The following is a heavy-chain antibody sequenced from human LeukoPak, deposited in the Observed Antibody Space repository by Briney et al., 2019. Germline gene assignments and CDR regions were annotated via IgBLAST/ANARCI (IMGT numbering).Heavy chain of an antibody. D-gene: IGHD1-1*01. CDR2: ISQSGTT. J-gene: IGHJ4*02. V-gene: IGHV4-38-2*02. Sequence: PSETLSLTCTVSGYSIRSGYFWGWIRQPPGKGLEWIGSISQSGTTYYNPSLKSRIIISHDTSKNQFSLKVNSVTAADTAAYYCTREEGGTTVDYWGQGTLVTVSS. CDR1: GYSIRSGYF. CDR3: TREEGGTTVDY.